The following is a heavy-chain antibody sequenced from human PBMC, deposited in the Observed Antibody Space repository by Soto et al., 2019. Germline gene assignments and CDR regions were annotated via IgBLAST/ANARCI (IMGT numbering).Heavy chain of an antibody. CDR2: ISAYNGNT. D-gene: IGHD1-1*01. V-gene: IGHV1-18*01. CDR3: ARDSGRLEPDYYYGMDV. J-gene: IGHJ6*02. CDR1: DYTYTNYG. Sequence: ASVKVSCKASDYTYTNYGLSWVRHAPGQGLEWMGWISAYNGNTNYAQKVQGRVTMTTDTSTSTAYMELRSLRSDDTAVYYCARDSGRLEPDYYYGMDVWGQGTTVTVSS.